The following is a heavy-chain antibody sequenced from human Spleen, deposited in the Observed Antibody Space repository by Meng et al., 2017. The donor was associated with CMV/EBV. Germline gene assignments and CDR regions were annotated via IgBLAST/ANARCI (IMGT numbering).Heavy chain of an antibody. D-gene: IGHD2-21*01. CDR2: ISSRNII. CDR1: GFTFSNYW. Sequence: GGSLRLSCAASGFTFSNYWMSRIRQAPGKGLEWVSYISSRNIIYYADSVKGRFTISRDNAKNFLFLQMNSLRAEDTAIYYGARVSGIVVPDDIRRTLDISHYSYGMDLWGQGTAVTVSS. CDR3: ARVSGIVVPDDIRRTLDISHYSYGMDL. J-gene: IGHJ6*02. V-gene: IGHV3-69-1*02.